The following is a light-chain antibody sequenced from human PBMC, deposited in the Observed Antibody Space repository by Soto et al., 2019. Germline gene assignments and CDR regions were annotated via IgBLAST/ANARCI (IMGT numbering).Light chain of an antibody. CDR2: EGS. CDR3: LQYHNLWA. Sequence: DIVLTQSPATLSLSPGQTATLSCRASQSVSSYLAWYQQKAGQAPRLLIYEGSNRATGIPTRFSGSGSGTDFTLTISGLQSDDFTVYSCLQYHNLWAFGQGTKVDIK. J-gene: IGKJ1*01. CDR1: QSVSSY. V-gene: IGKV3-11*01.